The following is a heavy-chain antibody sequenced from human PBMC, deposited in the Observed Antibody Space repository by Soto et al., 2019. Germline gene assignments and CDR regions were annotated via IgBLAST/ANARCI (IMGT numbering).Heavy chain of an antibody. CDR3: TTAPPLRYFDWSDTTFDY. CDR2: IKSKTDGGTT. Sequence: EVQLVESGGGLVKPGGSLRLSCAASGFTFSNAWMSWVRQAPGKGLEWVGRIKSKTDGGTTDYAAPVKGRFTISRDDSKNTLYLQMNSLKTEDTAVYYCTTAPPLRYFDWSDTTFDYWGQGTLVTVSS. V-gene: IGHV3-15*01. D-gene: IGHD3-9*01. CDR1: GFTFSNAW. J-gene: IGHJ4*02.